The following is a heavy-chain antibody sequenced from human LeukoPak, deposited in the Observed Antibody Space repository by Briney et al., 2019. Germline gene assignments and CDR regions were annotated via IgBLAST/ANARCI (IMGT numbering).Heavy chain of an antibody. V-gene: IGHV5-51*01. CDR1: GYNFTSYW. CDR3: ARQSADILTHNWFDP. CDR2: IYPGDSDA. Sequence: GATLQVSGKGSGYNFTSYWIGWVRRLPGKGQEGMGIIYPGDSDARYSPTFQGQVTISADKSISTAYLQWSSLKASDTAMYYCARQSADILTHNWFDPWGQGTLVTVSS. J-gene: IGHJ5*02. D-gene: IGHD3-9*01.